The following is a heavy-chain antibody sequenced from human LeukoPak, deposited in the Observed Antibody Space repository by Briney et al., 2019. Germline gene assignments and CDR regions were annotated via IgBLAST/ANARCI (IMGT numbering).Heavy chain of an antibody. V-gene: IGHV3-74*01. J-gene: IGHJ4*02. CDR2: INSDRSST. CDR3: ARDGQATYYDFWRPFDY. D-gene: IGHD3-3*01. Sequence: PGGSLRLSCAASGFTFSSYWMHWVRQAPGKGLVWVSRINSDRSSTSYADSVKGRFTISRDNAKNTLYLQMNSLRAEDTAVYYCARDGQATYYDFWRPFDYWGQGTLVTVSS. CDR1: GFTFSSYW.